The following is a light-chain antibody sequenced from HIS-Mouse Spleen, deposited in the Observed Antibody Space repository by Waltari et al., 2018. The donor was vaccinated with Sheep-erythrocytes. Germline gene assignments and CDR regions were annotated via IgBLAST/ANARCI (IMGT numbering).Light chain of an antibody. CDR2: EVS. V-gene: IGLV2-8*01. CDR3: SSYAGSNNYV. CDR1: SSDGGGHNY. Sequence: QSALTQPPSASGSPGQSVTISCTGTSSDGGGHNYVSWSQQHPGKAPKLMIYEVSTRPSGVPDRFSGSKSGNTASLTVSGLQAEDEADYYCSSYAGSNNYVFGTGTKVTVL. J-gene: IGLJ1*01.